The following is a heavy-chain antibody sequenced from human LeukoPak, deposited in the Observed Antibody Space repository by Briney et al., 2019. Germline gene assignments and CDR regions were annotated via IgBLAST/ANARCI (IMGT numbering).Heavy chain of an antibody. J-gene: IGHJ6*03. D-gene: IGHD6-19*01. V-gene: IGHV1-18*01. CDR1: GYTFTSYG. CDR3: ARDQDSGWRYYYYYYYMDV. Sequence: ASVKVSCKASGYTFTSYGISWVRQAPGQGLEWMGWISAYNGNTNYAQKLQGRVTMTTDTSTSTAYMELRSLRSDDTAVYYCARDQDSGWRYYYYYYYMDVWGKGTTVTISS. CDR2: ISAYNGNT.